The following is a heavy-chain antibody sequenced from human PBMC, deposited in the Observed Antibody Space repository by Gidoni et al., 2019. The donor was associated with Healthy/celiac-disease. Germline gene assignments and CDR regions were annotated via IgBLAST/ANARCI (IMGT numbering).Heavy chain of an antibody. CDR2: IRSKAYGGTT. CDR1: GFTFGAYA. CDR3: TRVKDSSGYYQFDY. V-gene: IGHV3-49*04. D-gene: IGHD3-22*01. J-gene: IGHJ4*02. Sequence: EVQLVESGGGLVQPGRSLSLSCTASGFTFGAYAMSWVRQAPGKGLEWVGFIRSKAYGGTTEYAASVKGRFTISRDDSKSIAYLQMNSLKTEDTAVYYCTRVKDSSGYYQFDYWGQGTLVTVSS.